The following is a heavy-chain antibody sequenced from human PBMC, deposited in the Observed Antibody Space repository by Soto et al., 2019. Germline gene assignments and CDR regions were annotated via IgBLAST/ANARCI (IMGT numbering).Heavy chain of an antibody. CDR3: ARERIRYSSGRTHYYYYGMDV. J-gene: IGHJ6*02. V-gene: IGHV4-30-4*01. CDR1: GGSISSGDYY. CDR2: INHSGST. Sequence: QVQLQESGPGLVKPSQTLSLTCTVSGGSISSGDYYWSWIRQPPGKGLEWIGEINHSGSTNYNPSLKSRVTISVDTSKNQFSLKLSSVTAADTAVYYCARERIRYSSGRTHYYYYGMDVWGQGTTVTVSS. D-gene: IGHD6-19*01.